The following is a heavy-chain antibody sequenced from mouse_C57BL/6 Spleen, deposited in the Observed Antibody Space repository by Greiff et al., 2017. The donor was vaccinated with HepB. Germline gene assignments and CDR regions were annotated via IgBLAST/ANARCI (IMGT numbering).Heavy chain of an antibody. CDR1: GYTFTDYY. D-gene: IGHD1-1*01. Sequence: EVQLQQSGPELVKPGASVKISCKASGYTFTDYYMNWVKQSHGKSLEWIGDINPNNGGTSYNQKFKGKATLTVDKSSSTAYMELRSLTSEDSAVYYCAPITTVVPFAYWGQGTLVTVSA. V-gene: IGHV1-26*01. CDR3: APITTVVPFAY. J-gene: IGHJ3*01. CDR2: INPNNGGT.